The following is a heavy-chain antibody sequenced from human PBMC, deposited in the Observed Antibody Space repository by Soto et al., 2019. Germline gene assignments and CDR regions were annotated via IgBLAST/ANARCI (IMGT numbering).Heavy chain of an antibody. D-gene: IGHD3-9*01. J-gene: IGHJ5*02. CDR2: IYYSGST. V-gene: IGHV4-39*01. Sequence: SETLSLTCTVSGGSISSSSYYWGWIRQPPGKGLEWIGSIYYSGSTYYNPSLKSRVTISVDTSKNQFSLKLSSVTAADTAVYYCARRVLRYFDWLLSNWFDPWGQGTLVTVSS. CDR1: GGSISSSSYY. CDR3: ARRVLRYFDWLLSNWFDP.